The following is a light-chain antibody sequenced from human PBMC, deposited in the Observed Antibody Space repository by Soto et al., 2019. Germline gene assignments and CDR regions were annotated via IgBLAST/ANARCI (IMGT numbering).Light chain of an antibody. V-gene: IGLV2-14*01. CDR1: SGDVGGYTY. CDR2: EVT. J-gene: IGLJ2*01. CDR3: SSYTSSATIV. Sequence: QSALTQPASVSGSPGQSIAISCTGTSGDVGGYTYVSWYQHHPGKVPKLIIYEVTNRPSGVSDRFSGSKSGNTASLTISGLQTDDEADYYGSSYTSSATIVFGGGTKLTVL.